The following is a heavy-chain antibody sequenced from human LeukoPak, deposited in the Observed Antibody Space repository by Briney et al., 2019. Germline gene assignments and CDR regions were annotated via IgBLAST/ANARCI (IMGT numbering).Heavy chain of an antibody. CDR3: ARDLGVGYSTPSDY. J-gene: IGHJ4*02. Sequence: SGGSLRLSCAASGFTFSSYEMNWVRQAPGKGLEWVSYISSSGSTIYYADSVKGRFTISRDNAKNSLYLQMNSLRAEDTAVYYCARDLGVGYSTPSDYWGQGTLVTVSS. V-gene: IGHV3-48*03. CDR2: ISSSGSTI. D-gene: IGHD3-3*01. CDR1: GFTFSSYE.